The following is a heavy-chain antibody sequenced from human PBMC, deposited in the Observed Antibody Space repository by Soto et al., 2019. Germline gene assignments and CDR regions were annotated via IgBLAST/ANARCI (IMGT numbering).Heavy chain of an antibody. D-gene: IGHD3-16*02. CDR2: IYYSGST. CDR3: AWYYVWGSYRFSGPYYYGMDV. J-gene: IGHJ6*02. V-gene: IGHV4-59*01. CDR1: GGSISSYY. Sequence: PSETLSLTCTVSGGSISSYYWSWIRQPPGKGLEWIVYIYYSGSTNYNPSLKSRVTISVDTSKNQFSLKLSSVTAADTAVYYCAWYYVWGSYRFSGPYYYGMDVWGQGTTVTVSS.